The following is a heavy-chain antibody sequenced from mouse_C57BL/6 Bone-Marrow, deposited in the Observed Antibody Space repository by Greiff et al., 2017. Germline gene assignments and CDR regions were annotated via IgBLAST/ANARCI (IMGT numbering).Heavy chain of an antibody. CDR3: ARRRWLLRVYAMDY. Sequence: QVQLQQSGAELARPGASVKMSCKASGYTFTSYTMHWVKQRPGKGLEWIGYINPSSGYTKYNQKFKDKATLTADKSSSTAYMQLSSLTSEDSAVYYCARRRWLLRVYAMDYWGQGTSVTVSS. CDR1: GYTFTSYT. V-gene: IGHV1-4*01. J-gene: IGHJ4*01. D-gene: IGHD2-3*01. CDR2: INPSSGYT.